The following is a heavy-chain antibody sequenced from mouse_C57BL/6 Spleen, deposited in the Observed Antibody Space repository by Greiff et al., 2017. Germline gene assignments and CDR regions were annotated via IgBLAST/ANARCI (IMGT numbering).Heavy chain of an antibody. V-gene: IGHV14-2*01. CDR2: IDPEDGEN. D-gene: IGHD4-1*01. CDR1: GFNIKDSY. J-gene: IGHJ2*01. Sequence: EVQLQQSGAELVKPGASVKLSCTASGFNIKDSYMPWVKQRTEQGLEWIGRIDPEDGENKYAPNFQGKATITADTPSNTAYLPLSSLTSEDTAVYYCAISGTYFDYWGQGTTLTVSS. CDR3: AISGTYFDY.